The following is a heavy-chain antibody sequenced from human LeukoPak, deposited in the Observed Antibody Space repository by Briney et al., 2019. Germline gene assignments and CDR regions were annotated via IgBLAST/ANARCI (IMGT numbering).Heavy chain of an antibody. CDR3: ARTTVTEPVDY. CDR1: GYTFTSYY. J-gene: IGHJ4*02. CDR2: INPSGGST. D-gene: IGHD4-17*01. V-gene: IGHV1-46*01. Sequence: ASVKVSCKASGYTFTSYYMHWVRQAPGQGLEWMGIINPSGGSTSYAQKFQGRVTMTRDTSTSTAYMELRSLRSDDTAVYYCARTTVTEPVDYWGQGTLVTVSS.